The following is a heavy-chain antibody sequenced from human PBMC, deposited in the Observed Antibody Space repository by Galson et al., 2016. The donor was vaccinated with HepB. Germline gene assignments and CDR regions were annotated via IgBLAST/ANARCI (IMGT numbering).Heavy chain of an antibody. V-gene: IGHV3-74*01. J-gene: IGHJ5*02. CDR3: ASSVAAAGNWFDP. Sequence: SLRLSCAASGLTFSSYWMHWVRQAPGKGLVWVSRIKSDGSSTRDADSVKGRFTISRDNAKNTLYLQMNSLRAEDTAVYYCASSVAAAGNWFDPWGQGTLVTVSS. CDR2: IKSDGSST. D-gene: IGHD6-13*01. CDR1: GLTFSSYW.